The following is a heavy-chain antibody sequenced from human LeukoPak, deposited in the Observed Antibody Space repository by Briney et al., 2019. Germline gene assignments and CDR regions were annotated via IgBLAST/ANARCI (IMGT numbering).Heavy chain of an antibody. D-gene: IGHD2-2*01. CDR2: IYYSGST. CDR1: GGSFSGYY. J-gene: IGHJ6*03. V-gene: IGHV4-59*01. CDR3: ARVGYCSSTSCYHYYMDV. Sequence: PSETLSLTCAVYGGSFSGYYWSWVRQPPGKGLEWIGYIYYSGSTNYNPSLKSRVTISVDTSKNQFSLKLSSVTAADTAVYYCARVGYCSSTSCYHYYMDVWGKGTTVTVSS.